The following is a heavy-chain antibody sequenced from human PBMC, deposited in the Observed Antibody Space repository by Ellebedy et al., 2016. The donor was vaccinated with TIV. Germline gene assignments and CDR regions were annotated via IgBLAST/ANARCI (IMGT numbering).Heavy chain of an antibody. D-gene: IGHD4-17*01. CDR3: ARRASYGDYAVQVNPWFDP. CDR2: IRQDGDEI. Sequence: GESLKISCAASGFNFRSYWMTWVRQAPGKGLEWVAKIRQDGDEIYYVESVKGRFTISRDNAKNSLFLQMNRLRVEDTAVYYCARRASYGDYAVQVNPWFDPWGQGTLVTVSS. V-gene: IGHV3-7*01. CDR1: GFNFRSYW. J-gene: IGHJ5*02.